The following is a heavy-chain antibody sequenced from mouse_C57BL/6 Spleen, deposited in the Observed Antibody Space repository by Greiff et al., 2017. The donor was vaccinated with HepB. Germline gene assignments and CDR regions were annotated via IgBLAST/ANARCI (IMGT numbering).Heavy chain of an antibody. J-gene: IGHJ4*01. CDR2: IDPSDSYT. V-gene: IGHV1-59*01. Sequence: QVQLQQPGAELVRPGTSVKLSCKASGYTFTSYWMHWVKQRPGQGLEWIGVIDPSDSYTNYNQKFKGKATLTVDTASSTAYMQLSSLTSEDSAVYYCARSLITTVVDAYAMGYWGQGTSVTVSS. D-gene: IGHD1-1*01. CDR1: GYTFTSYW. CDR3: ARSLITTVVDAYAMGY.